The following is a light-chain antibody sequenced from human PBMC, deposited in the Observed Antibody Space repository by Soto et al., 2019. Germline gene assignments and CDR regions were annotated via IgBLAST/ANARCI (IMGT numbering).Light chain of an antibody. J-gene: IGKJ1*01. CDR1: QSVSSY. V-gene: IGKV3-11*01. CDR2: DAS. Sequence: TVLTQSPATLSLSPGQRATLSYRASQSVSSYFAWYQQKPGQAPRPLIYDASNRATGIPARFSGSGSGTDFTLTISSLEPDDFAVYYCQQRGNWPVTFGQGTKVDIK. CDR3: QQRGNWPVT.